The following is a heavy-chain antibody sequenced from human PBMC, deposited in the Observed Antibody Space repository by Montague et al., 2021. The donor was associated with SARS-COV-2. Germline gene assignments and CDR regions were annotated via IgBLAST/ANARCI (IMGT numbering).Heavy chain of an antibody. J-gene: IGHJ5*02. V-gene: IGHV4-31*03. Sequence: TLSLTCTVSGGSISSGGYYWSWLRQHPGKGLEWLGYIYHTGSTDYDPSLKSRLTISLDASKRDFSLHLNSVNAADTAVYWCVRFRFCSSTSCNAGICGYVDTWGPGIRVTVSS. CDR1: GGSISSGGYY. D-gene: IGHD2-2*01. CDR3: VRFRFCSSTSCNAGICGYVDT. CDR2: IYHTGST.